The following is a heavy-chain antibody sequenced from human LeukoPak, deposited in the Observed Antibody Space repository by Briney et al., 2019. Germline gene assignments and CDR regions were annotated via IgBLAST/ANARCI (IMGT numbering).Heavy chain of an antibody. CDR2: INPSGGST. D-gene: IGHD1-14*01. CDR3: ARVQMPDTGFDP. V-gene: IGHV1-46*01. CDR1: GYTSTSYY. Sequence: ASVKVSCKASGYTSTSYYMHWVRQAPGQGLEWMGIINPSGGSTSYAQKFQGRVTMTRDMSTSTVYMELSSLRSEDTAVYYCARVQMPDTGFDPWGQGTLVTVSS. J-gene: IGHJ5*02.